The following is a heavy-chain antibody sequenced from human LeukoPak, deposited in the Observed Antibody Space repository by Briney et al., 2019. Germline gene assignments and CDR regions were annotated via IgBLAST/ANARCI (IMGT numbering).Heavy chain of an antibody. D-gene: IGHD3-22*01. CDR2: ISTLGST. V-gene: IGHV4-4*07. J-gene: IGHJ4*02. CDR1: GASINNYY. Sequence: SETLSLTCSVSGASINNYYWTWIRQPAGKGLEWIGHISTLGSTNYNPSLKSRVSMSVDTSNYHFSLKLTSVTATDTAVYYCTRPYYYDSSGSPDYWGQGTLVTVSS. CDR3: TRPYYYDSSGSPDY.